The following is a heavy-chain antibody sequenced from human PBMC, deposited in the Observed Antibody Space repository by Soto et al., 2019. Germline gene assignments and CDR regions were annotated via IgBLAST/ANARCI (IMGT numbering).Heavy chain of an antibody. D-gene: IGHD4-17*01. CDR2: IFDTGIS. CDR3: AREIIPLTTDWYFDL. V-gene: IGHV4-59*02. CDR1: GDSVTSHY. J-gene: IGHJ2*01. Sequence: ETLSLTCSFSGDSVTSHYLTWIRQSPEKGLEWIGYIFDTGISHYNPSLKSRLTISVDTSKNQFSLRLSSVTAADTAVYYCAREIIPLTTDWYFDLWGRGTLVTVSS.